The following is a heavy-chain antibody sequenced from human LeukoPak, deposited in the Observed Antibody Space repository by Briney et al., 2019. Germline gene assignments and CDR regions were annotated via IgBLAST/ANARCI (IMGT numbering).Heavy chain of an antibody. D-gene: IGHD4-23*01. V-gene: IGHV4-59*08. J-gene: IGHJ4*02. Sequence: SETLSLTCTVSGGSISSYYWSWIRQPPGKGLEWIGYIYYSGSTNYNPSLKSRVTISVDTSKNQFSLKLSSVTAADTAVYYCARLDNSLDYWGQGTLVTVSS. CDR2: IYYSGST. CDR3: ARLDNSLDY. CDR1: GGSISSYY.